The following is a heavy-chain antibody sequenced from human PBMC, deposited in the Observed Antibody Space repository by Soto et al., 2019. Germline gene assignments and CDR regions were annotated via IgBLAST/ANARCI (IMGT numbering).Heavy chain of an antibody. CDR2: INPSGGST. D-gene: IGHD3-22*01. J-gene: IGHJ4*02. CDR3: ARAKQGYYYDSSGYYYGY. Sequence: ASVKVSCKASGYTFTSYYMHWVRQAPGQGLEWMGIINPSGGSTSYAQKFQGRVTMTRDTSTSTVYMELSSLRSEDTAVYYCARAKQGYYYDSSGYYYGYWGQGTLVTVSS. CDR1: GYTFTSYY. V-gene: IGHV1-46*01.